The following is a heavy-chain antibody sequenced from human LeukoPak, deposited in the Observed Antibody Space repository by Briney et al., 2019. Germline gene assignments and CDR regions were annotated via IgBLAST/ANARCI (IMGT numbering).Heavy chain of an antibody. V-gene: IGHV4-30-4*02. Sequence: SETLSLTCTVSGGSISSGDYYWSWIRQPPGKGLEWIGYIYCSGSTYYNPSLKSRVTISVDTSKNQFSLKLSSVTAADTAVYYCARGQDYGDYVDYWGQGTLVTVSS. CDR3: ARGQDYGDYVDY. J-gene: IGHJ4*02. CDR1: GGSISSGDYY. CDR2: IYCSGST. D-gene: IGHD4-17*01.